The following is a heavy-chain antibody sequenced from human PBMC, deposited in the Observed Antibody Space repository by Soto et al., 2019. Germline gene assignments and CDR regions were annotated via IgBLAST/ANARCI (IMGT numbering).Heavy chain of an antibody. V-gene: IGHV3-48*03. J-gene: IGHJ4*02. CDR2: ISSSGSTI. D-gene: IGHD3-3*01. CDR3: ARVPSDFWSGYCDY. Sequence: EVQLVESGGGLVQPGGSLRLSCAASGFTFSSYEMNWVRQAPGKGLEWVSYISSSGSTIYYADSVKGRFTISRDNAKNSLYLQMNSLRAEDTAVYYCARVPSDFWSGYCDYWGQGTLVTVSS. CDR1: GFTFSSYE.